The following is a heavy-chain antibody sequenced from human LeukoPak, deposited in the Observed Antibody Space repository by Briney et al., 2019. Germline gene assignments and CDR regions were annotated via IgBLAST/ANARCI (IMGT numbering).Heavy chain of an antibody. J-gene: IGHJ5*02. V-gene: IGHV5-51*01. CDR2: IYPGDSDT. CDR3: ARDVGKWFDT. D-gene: IGHD1-26*01. CDR1: GYSFFRKW. Sequence: GGALKISRKGSGYSFFRKWNARVRPIPGKGLGWMGIIYPGDSDTRYSPSFQGQVTISADKSISTAYLQWSSLKASDTAMYYCARDVGKWFDTWGQGTLVTVSS.